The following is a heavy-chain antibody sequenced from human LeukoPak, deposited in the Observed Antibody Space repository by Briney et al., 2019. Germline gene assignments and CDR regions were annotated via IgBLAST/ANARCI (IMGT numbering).Heavy chain of an antibody. CDR3: AKYYYGSGTYSFDY. Sequence: GGSLRLSCAASGFTFSTYAMSWVRQAPGKGLEWVSSISSSDGTTYCADSVKGRFTISRDNSKNTLYLEMNSLRAEDTAAYYCAKYYYGSGTYSFDYWGQGTLVTVSS. CDR2: ISSSDGTT. CDR1: GFTFSTYA. J-gene: IGHJ4*02. V-gene: IGHV3-23*01. D-gene: IGHD3-10*01.